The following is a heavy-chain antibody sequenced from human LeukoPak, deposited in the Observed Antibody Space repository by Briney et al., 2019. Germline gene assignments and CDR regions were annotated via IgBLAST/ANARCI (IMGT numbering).Heavy chain of an antibody. J-gene: IGHJ3*02. D-gene: IGHD6-19*01. CDR1: GFTFSSYG. V-gene: IGHV3-30*18. CDR2: ISYDGSNK. Sequence: GRSLRLSCAASGFTFSSYGMHWVRQAPGKGLEWVAVISYDGSNKYYADSVKGRFTISRDNSKNTLYLQMNSLRAEDTAVYYCAKPLVGRWLVNDAFDIWGQGTMVTVSS. CDR3: AKPLVGRWLVNDAFDI.